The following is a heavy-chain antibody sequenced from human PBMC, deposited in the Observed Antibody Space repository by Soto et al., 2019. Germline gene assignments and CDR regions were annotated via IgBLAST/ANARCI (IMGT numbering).Heavy chain of an antibody. CDR3: ARDLQGGYNIYYFAY. D-gene: IGHD5-12*01. Sequence: ASVKVSCKASGGTFSSYAISWVRQAPGQGLEWMGGIIPIFGTANYAQKFQGRVTITADESTSTAYMELSSLRSEDTAVYYCARDLQGGYNIYYFAYWGQGTLVTVSS. V-gene: IGHV1-69*13. J-gene: IGHJ4*02. CDR1: GGTFSSYA. CDR2: IIPIFGTA.